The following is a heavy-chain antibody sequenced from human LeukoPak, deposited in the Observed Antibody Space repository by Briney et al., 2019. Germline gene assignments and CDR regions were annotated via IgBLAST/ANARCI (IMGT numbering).Heavy chain of an antibody. V-gene: IGHV3-30*03. D-gene: IGHD3-22*01. CDR1: GFTFSSYG. Sequence: GGSLRLSCAASGFTFSSYGMHWVRQAPGKGPEWVAVISNDGDRQYYANSVEGRFTISRDNSQNTLYLQMHSLRDEDTAVFYCARYHDSSGYADTLDIWGQGTVVTVSS. CDR3: ARYHDSSGYADTLDI. CDR2: ISNDGDRQ. J-gene: IGHJ3*02.